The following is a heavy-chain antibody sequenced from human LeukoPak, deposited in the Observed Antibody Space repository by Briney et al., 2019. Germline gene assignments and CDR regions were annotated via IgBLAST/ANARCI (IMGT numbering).Heavy chain of an antibody. J-gene: IGHJ6*03. Sequence: GGPLKIPCKASGYSSTSSWIGWVGQLPGKGLGGLGIIYPGDSDTRYSPSFQGQVTISADKSISTAYLQWSSLKASDTAMYYFARHGHYYYYYMDVWGKGTTVTVSS. V-gene: IGHV5-51*01. CDR1: GYSSTSSW. CDR3: ARHGHYYYYYMDV. CDR2: IYPGDSDT.